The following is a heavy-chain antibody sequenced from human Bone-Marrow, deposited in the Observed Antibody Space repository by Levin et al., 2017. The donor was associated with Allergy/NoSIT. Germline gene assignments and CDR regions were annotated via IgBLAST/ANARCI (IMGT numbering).Heavy chain of an antibody. D-gene: IGHD5-12*01. J-gene: IGHJ4*02. CDR2: INPSSGGT. CDR1: GYTFTDYF. V-gene: IGHV1-2*06. Sequence: ASVKVSCTASGYTFTDYFIHWVRQAPGQGLQWMGRINPSSGGTNSAQIFQGRVTMTRDASMSTAYMEVKSLTSDDTAIYYCAVTKQSLNIVATSSLEYWGQGTLVTVSS. CDR3: AVTKQSLNIVATSSLEY.